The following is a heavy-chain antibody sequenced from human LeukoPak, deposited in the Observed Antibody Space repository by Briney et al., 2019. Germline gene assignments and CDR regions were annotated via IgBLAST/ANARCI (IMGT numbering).Heavy chain of an antibody. CDR1: GYTFTSYG. CDR3: ARGNPPSYCGGDCPTYYFDY. Sequence: GASVKVSCKASGYTFTSYGISWVRQAPGQGLEWMGWISAYNGNTNYAQKLQGRVTMTTDTSTSTAYMELRSLRSDDTAVYYCARGNPPSYCGGDCPTYYFDYWGQGTLVTVSS. CDR2: ISAYNGNT. D-gene: IGHD2-21*02. V-gene: IGHV1-18*01. J-gene: IGHJ4*02.